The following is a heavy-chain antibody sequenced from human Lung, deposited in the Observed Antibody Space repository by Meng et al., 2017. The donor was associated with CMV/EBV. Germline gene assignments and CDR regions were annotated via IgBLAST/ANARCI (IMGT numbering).Heavy chain of an antibody. CDR3: ARGIKEWSYFYYHAMDV. CDR1: GFTFSSSA. J-gene: IGHJ6*02. CDR2: VSYDGSHK. D-gene: IGHD3-3*01. Sequence: SCAASGFTFSSSAMHWVRQAPGKGLEWVAVVSYDGSHKYYADSVKGRFTISRDNSKNSLYLQMNSLRPEDTAVYYCARGIKEWSYFYYHAMDVWXQGSXVTVSS. V-gene: IGHV3-30*04.